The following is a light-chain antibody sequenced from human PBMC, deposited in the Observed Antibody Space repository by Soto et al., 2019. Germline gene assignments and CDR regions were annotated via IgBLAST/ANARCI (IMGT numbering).Light chain of an antibody. CDR2: GAS. J-gene: IGKJ1*01. CDR3: QQRTLWPRT. Sequence: EIVSTQSPATLSLSPGERATLSCRASQSLSGTLAWFQQKPGQPPRLLIYGASNRATGIPARFTASGSGTDFTLTISSLEPEDFAVYYCQQRTLWPRTFGQGTKVEIK. V-gene: IGKV3-11*01. CDR1: QSLSGT.